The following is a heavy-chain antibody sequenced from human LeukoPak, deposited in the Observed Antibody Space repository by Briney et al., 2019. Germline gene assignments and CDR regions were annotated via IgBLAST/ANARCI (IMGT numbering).Heavy chain of an antibody. Sequence: ASVKVSCKASGYTFTSYDINWVRQATGQGLEWMGWMNPNSGGTNYAQKFQGRVTMTRDTSISTAYMELSRLRSDDTAVYYCAREHSSSWYGGLDYWGQGTLVTVSS. CDR1: GYTFTSYD. CDR2: MNPNSGGT. CDR3: AREHSSSWYGGLDY. J-gene: IGHJ4*02. V-gene: IGHV1-2*02. D-gene: IGHD6-13*01.